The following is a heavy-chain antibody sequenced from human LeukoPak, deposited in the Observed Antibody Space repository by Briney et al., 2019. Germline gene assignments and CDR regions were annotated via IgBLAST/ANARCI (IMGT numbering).Heavy chain of an antibody. D-gene: IGHD3-22*01. CDR3: AREVDSSGYKYYFDY. CDR1: GLTVSSNC. J-gene: IGHJ4*02. Sequence: GGSLRLSCAASGLTVSSNCMSWVRQAPGKGLEWVSFIYSGGNTYYADSVKGRFTISRDNSKNTVHLQMNSLRAEDTAMYYCAREVDSSGYKYYFDYWGQGTLVTVSS. V-gene: IGHV3-53*01. CDR2: IYSGGNT.